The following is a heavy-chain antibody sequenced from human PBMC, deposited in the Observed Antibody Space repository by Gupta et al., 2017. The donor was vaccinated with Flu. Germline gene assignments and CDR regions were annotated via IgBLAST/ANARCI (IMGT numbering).Heavy chain of an antibody. CDR3: AREAPAASASSGWYYFDY. CDR1: GYTFTSYY. CDR2: INPSGGST. J-gene: IGHJ4*02. Sequence: QVQLVQSGAEVKKPGASVKVSCKASGYTFTSYYMHWVRQAPGQGLEWMGIINPSGGSTSYAQKLQGRVTMTRDTSTSTVYMELSSLRSEDTAVYYCAREAPAASASSGWYYFDYWGQGTRGTVSA. D-gene: IGHD6-19*01. V-gene: IGHV1-46*01.